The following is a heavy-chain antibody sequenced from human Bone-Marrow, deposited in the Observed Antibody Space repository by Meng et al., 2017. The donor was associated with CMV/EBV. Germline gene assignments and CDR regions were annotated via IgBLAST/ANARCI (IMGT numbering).Heavy chain of an antibody. J-gene: IGHJ6*02. D-gene: IGHD6-6*01. CDR1: GFTFSSYS. Sequence: GGSLRLSCAASGFTFSSYSLHWVRQTPGKGLEWVAVISYDGSNEYYTDSVKGRFTISRDNSKNTLYVQMNSLRAEDTAVYYCAKDGYSSSTYYYYGMDVWGQGTTVTVSS. V-gene: IGHV3-30-3*01. CDR3: AKDGYSSSTYYYYGMDV. CDR2: ISYDGSNE.